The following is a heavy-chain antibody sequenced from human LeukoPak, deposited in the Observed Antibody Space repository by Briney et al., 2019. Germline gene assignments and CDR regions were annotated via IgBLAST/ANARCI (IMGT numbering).Heavy chain of an antibody. D-gene: IGHD1-1*01. CDR2: IYYSGST. CDR3: ARHSTTGIPNDAFDI. CDR1: GGSISSYY. Sequence: SETLSLTCTVSGGSISSYYWSWIRQPPGKGLEWIGYIYYSGSTNYNPSLKSRVTISVDTSKNQFSLKLSSVTAADTAVYYCARHSTTGIPNDAFDIWGQGTMVTVSS. J-gene: IGHJ3*02. V-gene: IGHV4-59*08.